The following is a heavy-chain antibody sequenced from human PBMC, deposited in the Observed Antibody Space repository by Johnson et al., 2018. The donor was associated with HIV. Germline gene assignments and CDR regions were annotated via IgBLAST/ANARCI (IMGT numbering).Heavy chain of an antibody. D-gene: IGHD3-22*01. CDR3: AKVRSGYTEIDAFDI. CDR2: ISYDGSNK. CDR1: GFTFNSYA. V-gene: IGHV3-30-3*01. J-gene: IGHJ3*02. Sequence: QVQLVESGGGAVQPGRSLRLSCAASGFTFNSYAMHWVRQAPGRGLEWVAVISYDGSNKYYADSVKGRFTISRDKSKNTLYLQMNSLRAEDTAVYYCAKVRSGYTEIDAFDIWGQGTMVTVSS.